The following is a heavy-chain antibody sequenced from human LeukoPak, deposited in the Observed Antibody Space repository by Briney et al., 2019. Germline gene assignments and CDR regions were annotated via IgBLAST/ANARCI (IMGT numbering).Heavy chain of an antibody. V-gene: IGHV1-18*01. CDR1: GYTFTIYG. J-gene: IGHJ6*03. Sequence: ASVKVSCKASGYTFTIYGISWVRQAPGQGLEWMGWISAYNGNTNYAQKLQGRVTMTTDTSTSTAYMELRSLRSDDTAVYYCARHSEYGSGSYTELGYMDVWGKGTTVTVSS. CDR3: ARHSEYGSGSYTELGYMDV. D-gene: IGHD3-10*01. CDR2: ISAYNGNT.